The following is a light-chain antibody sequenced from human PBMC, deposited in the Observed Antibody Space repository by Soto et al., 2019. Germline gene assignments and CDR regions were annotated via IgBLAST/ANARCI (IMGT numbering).Light chain of an antibody. Sequence: GDRVTITCRASQTISSWLAWYQQKPGKAPKLLIYKASTLKSGVPSRFSGSGSGTEFTLTIRSLQPDDFATYYCQQYNSYRTFGQGTKVDIK. CDR3: QQYNSYRT. CDR1: QTISSW. CDR2: KAS. J-gene: IGKJ1*01. V-gene: IGKV1-5*03.